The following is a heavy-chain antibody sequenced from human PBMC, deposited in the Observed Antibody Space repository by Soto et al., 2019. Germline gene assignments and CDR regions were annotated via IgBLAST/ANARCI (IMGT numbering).Heavy chain of an antibody. Sequence: EVQLLESGGGLVQPGWSLRLSCAASGFTFSSYAMSWVRQAPGKGLEWVSAIRVSGGSTYYAASVKGRFTISRDNSKNTLYLQMTSLRAEDTGVYYCAKDRFTYYYDSSGYYYYDYWGQGTLVTVSS. J-gene: IGHJ4*02. CDR1: GFTFSSYA. CDR2: IRVSGGST. CDR3: AKDRFTYYYDSSGYYYYDY. D-gene: IGHD3-22*01. V-gene: IGHV3-23*01.